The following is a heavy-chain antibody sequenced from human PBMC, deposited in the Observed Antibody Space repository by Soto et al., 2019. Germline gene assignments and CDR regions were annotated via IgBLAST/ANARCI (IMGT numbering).Heavy chain of an antibody. Sequence: QPGGSLRLSCAASGFTFSSYWMHWVRQAPGKGLVWVSRVNGDGSSTTYADSVKGRFTISRDNAKNSLYLQVNGLSVEDTAVYHCARDLSPFCSDSTCYDAFDIWGQGTMVTVSS. V-gene: IGHV3-74*01. CDR3: ARDLSPFCSDSTCYDAFDI. CDR1: GFTFSSYW. CDR2: VNGDGSST. D-gene: IGHD2-15*01. J-gene: IGHJ3*02.